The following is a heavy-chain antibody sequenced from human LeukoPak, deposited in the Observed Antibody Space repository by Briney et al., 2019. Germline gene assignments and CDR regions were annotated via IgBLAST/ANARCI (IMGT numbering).Heavy chain of an antibody. D-gene: IGHD3-9*01. J-gene: IGHJ4*02. CDR2: ISSSGSTI. CDR3: VRYLGTTGYDILDS. Sequence: PGGSLRLSCAASGFTFSDYYMSWIRQAPGKGLERVSYISSSGSTIYYADSVKGRFTISMDNAKNSLYLQMNSLRAEDTAVYHCVRYLGTTGYDILDSWGQGTLVTVSS. CDR1: GFTFSDYY. V-gene: IGHV3-11*01.